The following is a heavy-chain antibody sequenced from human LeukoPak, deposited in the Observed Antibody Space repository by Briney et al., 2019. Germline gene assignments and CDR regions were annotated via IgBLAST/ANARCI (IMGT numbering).Heavy chain of an antibody. CDR3: AREASPLGYSGYFDY. D-gene: IGHD5-12*01. CDR1: GYTFSDYF. J-gene: IGHJ4*02. V-gene: IGHV1-2*02. Sequence: ASLKVSCKASGYTFSDYFIHWVRQAPGQGLEWMGWINPNSGGTNYAQKFQGRVTMTRDTSISTAYMELSRLRSDDTAVYYCAREASPLGYSGYFDYWGQGTLVTVSS. CDR2: INPNSGGT.